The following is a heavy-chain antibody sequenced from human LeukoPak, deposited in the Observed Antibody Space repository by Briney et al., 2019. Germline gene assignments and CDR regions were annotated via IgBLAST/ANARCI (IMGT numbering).Heavy chain of an antibody. Sequence: VRQAPGXXXXXXXVISYDGNTNYYIDSVKGRFTVSRDPSKNSLYLQMNNLRGEDTAVYYCARAAPVRGVTFFDYWGQGTLITVSS. CDR2: ISYDGNTN. J-gene: IGHJ4*02. V-gene: IGHV3-30*03. CDR3: ARAAPVRGVTFFDY. D-gene: IGHD3-10*01.